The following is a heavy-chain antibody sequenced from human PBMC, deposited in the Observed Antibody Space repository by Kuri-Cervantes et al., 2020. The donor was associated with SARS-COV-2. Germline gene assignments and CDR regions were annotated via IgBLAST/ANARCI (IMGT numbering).Heavy chain of an antibody. D-gene: IGHD3-3*01. CDR3: ARELGDEGYYDFWSGTKYYYYYMDV. J-gene: IGHJ6*03. CDR2: INPNSGGT. Sequence: ASVKVSCKASGYTFTGYYMHWVRQAPGQGLEWVGWINPNSGGTNYAQKFQGRVTMTRDTSTSTVYMELSSLRSEDTAVYYCARELGDEGYYDFWSGTKYYYYYMDVWGKGTTVTVSS. CDR1: GYTFTGYY. V-gene: IGHV1-2*02.